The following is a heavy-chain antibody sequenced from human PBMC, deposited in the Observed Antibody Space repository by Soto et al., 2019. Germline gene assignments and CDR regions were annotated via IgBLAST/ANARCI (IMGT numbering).Heavy chain of an antibody. Sequence: SETLSLTCAVSGGSISSGDYSWNWIRQPPGKGLEWIGYIYYGGSTYYNPSLQSRVTMSVDRSRNQFSLKLNSVTAADTAVYYCARVRREFDNAGPVDYWGQGTLVTVSS. D-gene: IGHD3-10*01. CDR2: IYYGGST. CDR3: ARVRREFDNAGPVDY. CDR1: GGSISSGDYS. J-gene: IGHJ4*02. V-gene: IGHV4-30-2*01.